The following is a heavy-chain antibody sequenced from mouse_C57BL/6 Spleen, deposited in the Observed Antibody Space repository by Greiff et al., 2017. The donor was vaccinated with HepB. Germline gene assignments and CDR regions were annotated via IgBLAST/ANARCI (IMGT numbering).Heavy chain of an antibody. J-gene: IGHJ1*03. CDR1: GFTFSSYG. CDR2: ISSGGSYT. V-gene: IGHV5-6*01. D-gene: IGHD1-1*01. Sequence: EVKLMESGGDLVKPGGSLKLSCAASGFTFSSYGMSWVRQTPDKRLEWVATISSGGSYTYYPDSVKGRFTISRDNAKNTLYLQMSSLKSEDTAMYYCARHRVYGSSYWYFDVWGTGTTVTVSS. CDR3: ARHRVYGSSYWYFDV.